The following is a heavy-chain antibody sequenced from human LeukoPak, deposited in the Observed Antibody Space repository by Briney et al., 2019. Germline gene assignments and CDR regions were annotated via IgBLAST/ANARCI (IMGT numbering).Heavy chain of an antibody. CDR2: IKQDGSEK. V-gene: IGHV3-7*01. D-gene: IGHD6-13*01. CDR1: GFTFSSYW. CDR3: ARSRASSSSLDAFDI. J-gene: IGHJ3*02. Sequence: PGGSLRLSCAASGFTFSSYWMSWVRQAPGKGLEWVANIKQDGSEKYYVDSVKGRFTISRDNAKNSLYLQMNSLRAEDTAVYYCARSRASSSSLDAFDIWGQGTMVTVSS.